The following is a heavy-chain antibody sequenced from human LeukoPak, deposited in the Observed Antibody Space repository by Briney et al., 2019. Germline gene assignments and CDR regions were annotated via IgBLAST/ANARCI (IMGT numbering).Heavy chain of an antibody. CDR3: ANSSDFDYGDYYFDY. D-gene: IGHD4-17*01. Sequence: SETLSLTCTVSGGSISSGSYYWSWIRQPAGKGLEWIGRIYTSGSTNYNPSLKIRVTISVDTSKNRFSLKLSSVTAADTAVYYCANSSDFDYGDYYFDYWGQGALVTISS. V-gene: IGHV4-61*02. CDR1: GGSISSGSYY. CDR2: IYTSGST. J-gene: IGHJ4*02.